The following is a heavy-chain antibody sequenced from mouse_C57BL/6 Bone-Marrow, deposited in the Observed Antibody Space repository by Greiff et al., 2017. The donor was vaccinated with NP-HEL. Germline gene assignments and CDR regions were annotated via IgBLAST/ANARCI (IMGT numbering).Heavy chain of an antibody. V-gene: IGHV1-69*01. CDR2: IDTSDSYT. J-gene: IGHJ2*01. CDR1: GYTFTSYY. D-gene: IGHD1-1*01. Sequence: QVQLQESGAELVLPGASVKLSCTASGYTFTSYYMHWVKQSPGKGLEWIGEIDTSDSYTNYNHKFKGKSTLIVDNSSSTTYMQLSSLASEDSAFYYCARGLYYNGSCDYWGKGTTLTVSS. CDR3: ARGLYYNGSCDY.